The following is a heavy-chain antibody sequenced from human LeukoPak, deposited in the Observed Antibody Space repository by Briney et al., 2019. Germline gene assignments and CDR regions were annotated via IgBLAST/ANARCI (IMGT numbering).Heavy chain of an antibody. CDR3: AVIGRHSTFDY. V-gene: IGHV7-4-1*02. D-gene: IGHD3-10*01. CDR1: GYTVTSYG. Sequence: ASVKVSCKASGYTVTSYGISWVRQAPGQGLEWMGWINTDTGNPTYAQGFTGRFVFSLDTSVSTAYLQISSLKAEDTAVYYCAVIGRHSTFDYWGQGTLVTVSS. CDR2: INTDTGNP. J-gene: IGHJ4*02.